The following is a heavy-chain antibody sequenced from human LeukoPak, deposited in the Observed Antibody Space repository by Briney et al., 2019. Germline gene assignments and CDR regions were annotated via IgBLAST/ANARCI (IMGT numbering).Heavy chain of an antibody. CDR2: ISSSGSTI. CDR3: ARESGSYLGGLYAFDI. Sequence: GGSLRLSCSASGFTFSNYGMHWVRQAPGKGLEWVSYISSSGSTIYYADSVKGRFTISRDNAKNSLYLQMNSLRAEDTAVYYCARESGSYLGGLYAFDIWGQGTMVTVSS. CDR1: GFTFSNYG. J-gene: IGHJ3*02. D-gene: IGHD1-26*01. V-gene: IGHV3-48*04.